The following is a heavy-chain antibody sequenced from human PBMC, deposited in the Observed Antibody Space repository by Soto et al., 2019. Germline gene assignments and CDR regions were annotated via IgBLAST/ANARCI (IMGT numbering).Heavy chain of an antibody. J-gene: IGHJ3*02. CDR2: ISYDGSNK. CDR3: ARVPGAFDI. V-gene: IGHV3-30-3*01. CDR1: GFTFSSYA. Sequence: GGSLRLSCAASGFTFSSYAMHWVRQAPGKGLEWVAVISYDGSNKYYADSVKGRFTISRDNSKNTLYLQMNSLRAEDTAVYYCARVPGAFDIWGQGTMVTVSS.